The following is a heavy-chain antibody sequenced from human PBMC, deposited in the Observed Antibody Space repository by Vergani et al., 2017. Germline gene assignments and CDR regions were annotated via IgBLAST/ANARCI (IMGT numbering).Heavy chain of an antibody. D-gene: IGHD1-26*01. J-gene: IGHJ4*02. CDR2: ISGSSSYV. V-gene: IGHV3-21*02. Sequence: EVQLVESGGGLVKPGGSLRLSCAASGFSFSSYSMNWVRQAPGKGLEWVASISGSSSYVFYRDSVEGRFTITRDNAKKSVYLQMNSLRAEDTAMYFCARDGAGTIDFDYWGPGSLVTVSS. CDR1: GFSFSSYS. CDR3: ARDGAGTIDFDY.